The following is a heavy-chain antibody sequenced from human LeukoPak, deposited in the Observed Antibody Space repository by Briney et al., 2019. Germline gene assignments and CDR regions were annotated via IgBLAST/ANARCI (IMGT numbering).Heavy chain of an antibody. CDR3: AKADQGGFGELHY. D-gene: IGHD3-10*01. Sequence: PGGSLRLSCAASGFTFSSYAMSWVRQAPGKGLEWVSAISGSGGSTYYADYVKGRFTISRDNSKNTLYLQMNSLRAEDTAVYYCAKADQGGFGELHYWGQGTLVTVSS. CDR1: GFTFSSYA. CDR2: ISGSGGST. V-gene: IGHV3-23*01. J-gene: IGHJ4*02.